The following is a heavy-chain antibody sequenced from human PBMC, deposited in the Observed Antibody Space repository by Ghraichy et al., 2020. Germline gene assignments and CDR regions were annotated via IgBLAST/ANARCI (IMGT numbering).Heavy chain of an antibody. CDR1: GFTFSSYA. V-gene: IGHV3-23*01. CDR2: ISGSGGST. J-gene: IGHJ4*02. Sequence: GGSLRLSCAASGFTFSSYAMSWVRQAPGKGLEWVSAISGSGGSTYYADSVKGRFTISRDNSKNTLYLQMNSLRAEDTAVYYCAKGPQSKQQLVRGWYYFDYWGQGTLVTVSS. CDR3: AKGPQSKQQLVRGWYYFDY. D-gene: IGHD6-13*01.